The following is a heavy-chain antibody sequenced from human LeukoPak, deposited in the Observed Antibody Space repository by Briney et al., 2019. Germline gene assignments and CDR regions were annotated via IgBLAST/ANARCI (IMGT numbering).Heavy chain of an antibody. V-gene: IGHV1-3*01. D-gene: IGHD1-26*01. J-gene: IGHJ4*02. CDR3: ARAVPGGSYNY. CDR1: GYTFTSYA. CDR2: INAGNGNT. Sequence: EASVKVSCKASGYTFTSYAMHWVRQAPGQRLEWMGWINAGNGNTKYSQKFQGRVTITRDTSESTAYMELSSLRSEDTAVYYCARAVPGGSYNYWGQGTLVTVSS.